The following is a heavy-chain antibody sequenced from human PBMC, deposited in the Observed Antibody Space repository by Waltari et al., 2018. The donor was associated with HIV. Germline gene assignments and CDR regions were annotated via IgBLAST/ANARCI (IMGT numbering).Heavy chain of an antibody. J-gene: IGHJ4*02. V-gene: IGHV4-39*07. D-gene: IGHD6-19*01. Sequence: QLQLQESGPGLVKPSETLSLTCTVSGGSISSSSYYWGWIRQPPGKGLEWIGSIYYSGSTYYNPSLKSRVTISVDTSKNQFSLKLSSVTAADTAVYYCARDGKWAAGTSFDYWGQGTLVTVSS. CDR1: GGSISSSSYY. CDR3: ARDGKWAAGTSFDY. CDR2: IYYSGST.